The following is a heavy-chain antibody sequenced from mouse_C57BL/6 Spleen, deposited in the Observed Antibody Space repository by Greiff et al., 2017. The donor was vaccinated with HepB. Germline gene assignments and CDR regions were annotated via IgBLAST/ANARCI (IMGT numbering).Heavy chain of an antibody. CDR1: GYAFSSSW. D-gene: IGHD1-1*01. J-gene: IGHJ2*01. CDR3: ARVVDYYAGYYFDY. CDR2: IYPGDGDT. Sequence: QVQLQQSGPELVKPGASVKISCKASGYAFSSSWMNWVKQRPGKGLEWIGRIYPGDGDTNYNGKFKGKATLTADKSSSTAYMQLSSLTSEDSAVYFCARVVDYYAGYYFDYWGQGTTLTVSS. V-gene: IGHV1-82*01.